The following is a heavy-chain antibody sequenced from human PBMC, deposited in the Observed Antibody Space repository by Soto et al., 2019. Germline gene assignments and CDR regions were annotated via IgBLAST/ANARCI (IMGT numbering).Heavy chain of an antibody. Sequence: SETLSLTCTVSGGSISSSSYYWGWIRQPPGKGPEWIGSISYSGSTYYIPSLKSRVTISVDTSKNQFSLYLQMNSLRPDDTAVYYCARDRDSGNYNYFDYWGQGTRVTVSS. V-gene: IGHV4-39*02. CDR2: ISYSGST. CDR1: GGSISSSSYY. D-gene: IGHD1-26*01. J-gene: IGHJ4*02. CDR3: ARDRDSGNYNYFDY.